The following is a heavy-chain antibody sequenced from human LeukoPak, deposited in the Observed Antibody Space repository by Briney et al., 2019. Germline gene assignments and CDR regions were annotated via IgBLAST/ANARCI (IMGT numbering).Heavy chain of an antibody. CDR1: GGSISSYY. J-gene: IGHJ6*03. Sequence: SETLSLTCTVSGGSISSYYWSWIRQSPGKGLAWIGYIYASGSTNYNPSLKSRVIISVDMSKNQFSLKLNSVTAADTAVYYCARQGGYRGYMDVWGKGTTVTVSS. V-gene: IGHV4-4*09. CDR3: ARQGGYRGYMDV. D-gene: IGHD5-18*01. CDR2: IYASGST.